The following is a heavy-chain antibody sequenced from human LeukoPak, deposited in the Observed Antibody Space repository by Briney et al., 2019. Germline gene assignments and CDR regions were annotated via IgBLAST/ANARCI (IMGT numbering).Heavy chain of an antibody. J-gene: IGHJ4*02. CDR2: INPNSGST. D-gene: IGHD5-12*01. CDR1: GYTFTGYY. Sequence: ASVKVSCKASGYTFTGYYMHWVRQAAGQGLEWMGWINPNSGSTNYAQKFQARVTMTRDTSISTAYMELSTLRSDDTAVYYCARGIVDSGYGYFDYWGQGTLVTVSS. CDR3: ARGIVDSGYGYFDY. V-gene: IGHV1-2*02.